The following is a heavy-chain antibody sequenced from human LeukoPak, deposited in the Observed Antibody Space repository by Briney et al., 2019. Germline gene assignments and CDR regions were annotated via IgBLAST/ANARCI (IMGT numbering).Heavy chain of an antibody. CDR3: ARGLQLLDYYMDV. CDR1: GSSIRSYY. Sequence: SETLSLTCTVSGSSIRSYYWSWIRQPPGKGLEWIGYIYYSGSTNYNPSLKSRVTMSVDTSKNQFSLKLSSVTAADTAVYYCARGLQLLDYYMDVWGKGTTVTVSS. D-gene: IGHD6-13*01. V-gene: IGHV4-59*12. J-gene: IGHJ6*03. CDR2: IYYSGST.